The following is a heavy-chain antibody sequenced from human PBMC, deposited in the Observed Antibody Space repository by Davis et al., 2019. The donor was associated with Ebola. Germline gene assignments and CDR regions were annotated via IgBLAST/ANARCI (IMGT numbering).Heavy chain of an antibody. Sequence: AASVKVSCKASGYTFTGYYMHWVRQAPGQGLEWMGWINPNSGGTNYAQKFQGWVTMTRDTSISTAYMELSRLRSDDTAVYYCARGLGYYDSSGYLGAFDIWGQGTTVTVSS. D-gene: IGHD3-22*01. J-gene: IGHJ3*02. CDR2: INPNSGGT. CDR3: ARGLGYYDSSGYLGAFDI. CDR1: GYTFTGYY. V-gene: IGHV1-2*04.